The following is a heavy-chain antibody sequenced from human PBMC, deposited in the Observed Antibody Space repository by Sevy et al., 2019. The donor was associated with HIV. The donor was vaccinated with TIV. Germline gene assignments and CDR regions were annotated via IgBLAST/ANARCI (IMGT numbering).Heavy chain of an antibody. CDR2: INHSGST. D-gene: IGHD3-22*01. J-gene: IGHJ6*02. CDR3: ARGRGYYDSSSWGFYYYGMDV. V-gene: IGHV4-34*01. Sequence: SESLSLTCAVYGGSFSGYYWSWIRQPPGKGLEWIVEINHSGSTNYNPSLKSRVTISVDTSKNQFSLKLSSVTAADTAVYYCARGRGYYDSSSWGFYYYGMDVWGQGTTVTVSS. CDR1: GGSFSGYY.